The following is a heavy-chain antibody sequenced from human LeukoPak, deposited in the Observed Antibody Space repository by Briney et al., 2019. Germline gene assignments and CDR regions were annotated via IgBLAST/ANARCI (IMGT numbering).Heavy chain of an antibody. J-gene: IGHJ4*02. CDR1: GYTFTSYY. CDR2: INPCGGST. CDR3: ARDRYSSGWYPYYFDY. D-gene: IGHD6-19*01. V-gene: IGHV1-46*01. Sequence: ASVKISCKASGYTFTSYYMHCVRQAPGHGLEWMGIINPCGGSTSYAQKFQGRVTMTRDTSTSSVYMELSSLRSEDTAVYYCARDRYSSGWYPYYFDYWGQGTLVTVSS.